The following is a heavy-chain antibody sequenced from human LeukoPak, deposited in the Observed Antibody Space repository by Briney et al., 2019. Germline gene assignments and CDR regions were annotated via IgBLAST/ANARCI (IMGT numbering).Heavy chain of an antibody. CDR2: ISSSSSTI. CDR3: ARAPGYYGSGSYYNGFDY. D-gene: IGHD3-10*01. CDR1: GFTFSSYS. Sequence: PGGSLRLSCAASGFTFSSYSMNWGRQAPGKGLEWVSYISSSSSTIYYADSVKGRFTISRDNAKNSLYLQMNSLRAEDTAVYYCARAPGYYGSGSYYNGFDYWGPGTLVTVSS. J-gene: IGHJ4*01. V-gene: IGHV3-48*01.